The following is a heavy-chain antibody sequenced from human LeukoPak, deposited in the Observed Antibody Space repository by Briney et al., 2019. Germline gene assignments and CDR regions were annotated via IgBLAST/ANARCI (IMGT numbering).Heavy chain of an antibody. J-gene: IGHJ4*02. Sequence: GGSLRLSCAASGFTFDDYAMHWVRQAPGKGLEWVSLISGDSGSTYYADSVKGRFTISRDNSKNSLYLQMNSLRTGDTALYYCAKDSLGYCSGGSCYPCYFDYWGQGTLVTVSS. CDR3: AKDSLGYCSGGSCYPCYFDY. V-gene: IGHV3-43*02. D-gene: IGHD2-15*01. CDR1: GFTFDDYA. CDR2: ISGDSGST.